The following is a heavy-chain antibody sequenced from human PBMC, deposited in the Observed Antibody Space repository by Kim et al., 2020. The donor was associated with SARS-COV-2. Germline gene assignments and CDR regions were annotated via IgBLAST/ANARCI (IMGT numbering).Heavy chain of an antibody. CDR3: ARDQVDVLLWFGELGGYFDY. D-gene: IGHD3-10*01. Sequence: GWSLRLSCAASGFTFSSYSMNWVRQAPGKGLEWVSSISSSSSYIYYADSVKGRFTISRDNAKNSLYLQMNSLRAEDTAVYYCARDQVDVLLWFGELGGYFDYWGQGTLVTVSS. J-gene: IGHJ4*02. CDR2: ISSSSSYI. V-gene: IGHV3-21*01. CDR1: GFTFSSYS.